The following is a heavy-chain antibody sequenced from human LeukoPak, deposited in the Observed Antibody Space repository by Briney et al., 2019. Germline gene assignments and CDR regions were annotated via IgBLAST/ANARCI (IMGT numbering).Heavy chain of an antibody. CDR1: GGSISSYY. Sequence: SETLSLTCTVSGGSISSYYWSWIRQPPGKGLEWIGYIYYSGSTNYNPSLKSRVTISVDTSKNQFSLKLSSVTAADTAVYYCARLLRGDYGAYYYYGMDVWGQGTTVTVSS. V-gene: IGHV4-59*08. J-gene: IGHJ6*02. CDR2: IYYSGST. CDR3: ARLLRGDYGAYYYYGMDV. D-gene: IGHD4-17*01.